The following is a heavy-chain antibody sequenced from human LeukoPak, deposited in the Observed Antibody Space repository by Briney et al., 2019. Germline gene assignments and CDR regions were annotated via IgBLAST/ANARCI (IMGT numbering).Heavy chain of an antibody. D-gene: IGHD4-11*01. J-gene: IGHJ5*02. CDR2: IKSKSAGGTA. V-gene: IGHV3-15*01. CDR3: ADHSDSTFPS. CDR1: GFTFSNVW. Sequence: NAGGSLRLSCAASGFTFSNVWMSWVRQAPGKGLEWVGRIKSKSAGGTAEYAAPVKGRFTMSRDDSKNTLFLQMNSLKTEDTAVYYCADHSDSTFPSWGRGTLVTVSA.